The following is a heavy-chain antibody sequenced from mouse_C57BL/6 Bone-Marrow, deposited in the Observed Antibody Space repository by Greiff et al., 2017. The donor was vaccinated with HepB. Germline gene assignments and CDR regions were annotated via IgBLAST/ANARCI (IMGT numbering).Heavy chain of an antibody. J-gene: IGHJ3*01. V-gene: IGHV1-54*01. CDR2: INPGSGGT. Sequence: QVQLKQSGAELVRPGTSVKVSCKASGYAFTNYLIEWVKQRPGQGLEWIGVINPGSGGTNYNEKLKGKATLTADKSSSTAYMQLSSLTSEDSAVYFCARWGPSYYSNFGFAYWGQGTLVTVSA. CDR3: ARWGPSYYSNFGFAY. CDR1: GYAFTNYL. D-gene: IGHD2-5*01.